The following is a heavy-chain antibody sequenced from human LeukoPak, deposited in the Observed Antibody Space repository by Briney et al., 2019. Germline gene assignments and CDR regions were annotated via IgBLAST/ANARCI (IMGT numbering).Heavy chain of an antibody. CDR1: GASISSSTYY. D-gene: IGHD3-10*01. CDR3: ARGPPALINPLYYYYGMDV. CDR2: IYYSGST. V-gene: IGHV4-39*07. Sequence: SETLSLTCTVSGASISSSTYYWGWIRQPPGKGLEWIGSIYYSGSTYYNPSLRSRVTISVDTSKNQFSLKLSSVTAADTAVYYCARGPPALINPLYYYYGMDVWGQGTTVTVSS. J-gene: IGHJ6*02.